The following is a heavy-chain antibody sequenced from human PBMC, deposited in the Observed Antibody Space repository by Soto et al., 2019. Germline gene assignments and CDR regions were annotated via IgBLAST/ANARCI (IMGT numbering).Heavy chain of an antibody. Sequence: PSETLSLSCTVSGGSIRRYYWSWIRQPQGKGLEWVGYIDYSGGANYTRSLKSRVTISVDNSKNTLYLQMNSLRAEDTAVYYCAKDLINSFEYSSSVGRFDPWGQGTLVTVSS. CDR2: IDYSGGA. V-gene: IGHV4-59*12. D-gene: IGHD6-6*01. CDR3: AKDLINSFEYSSSVGRFDP. CDR1: GGSIRRYY. J-gene: IGHJ5*02.